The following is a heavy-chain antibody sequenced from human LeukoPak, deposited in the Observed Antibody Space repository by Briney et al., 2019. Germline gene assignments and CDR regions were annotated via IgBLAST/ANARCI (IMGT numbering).Heavy chain of an antibody. D-gene: IGHD4-17*01. CDR3: ATYFYGEYGSYYFDY. Sequence: SETLSLTCAVSGAFITNSHWWSWARQPPGKGLEWIGEIYHSGTTNYNPSLQSRVTMSVDKSKNQFSLKLSSVTAADTAVYYCATYFYGEYGSYYFDYWGQGTLVTISS. V-gene: IGHV4-4*02. J-gene: IGHJ4*02. CDR1: GAFITNSHW. CDR2: IYHSGTT.